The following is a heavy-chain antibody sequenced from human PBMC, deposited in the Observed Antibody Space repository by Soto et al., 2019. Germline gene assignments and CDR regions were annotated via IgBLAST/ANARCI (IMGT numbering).Heavy chain of an antibody. Sequence: QVQLQESGPGLVKPSETLSLTCTVSGGSISSYYWSWIRQPPGKGLEWIGYIHYSGSTNYNPSLKSRVTISVDTSKNQFSLKLSSVTAADTAVYYCARRYAGNFDYWGQGTLVTVSS. J-gene: IGHJ4*02. V-gene: IGHV4-59*01. CDR2: IHYSGST. D-gene: IGHD2-8*01. CDR3: ARRYAGNFDY. CDR1: GGSISSYY.